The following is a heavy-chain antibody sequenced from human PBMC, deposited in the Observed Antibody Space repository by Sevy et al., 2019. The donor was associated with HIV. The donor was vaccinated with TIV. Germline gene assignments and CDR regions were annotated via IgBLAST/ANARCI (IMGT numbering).Heavy chain of an antibody. J-gene: IGHJ3*02. CDR2: VYYTGGT. Sequence: SETLSLTCTVSGGSINSDHWNWIRQPPGKGLEWIGYVYYTGGTNYNPSLKNRVTISVDRTKNQFPLKLTSVTAADPAVYYCARRNDFDIWGQGTMVTVSS. CDR1: GGSINSDH. CDR3: ARRNDFDI. V-gene: IGHV4-59*08.